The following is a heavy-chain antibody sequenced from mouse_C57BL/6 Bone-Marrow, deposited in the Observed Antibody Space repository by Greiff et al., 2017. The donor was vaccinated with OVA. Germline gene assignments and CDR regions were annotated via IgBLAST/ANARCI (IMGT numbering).Heavy chain of an antibody. D-gene: IGHD1-1*01. CDR3: ESHYYGSSYEYFDV. V-gene: IGHV5-16*01. Sequence: EVQLVESEGGLVQPGSSMKLSCTASGFTFSDYYMAWVRQVPEKGLEWVANINYDGSSTYSLDSLKSRFIISRDNANNILYLQMSSLKSEDTATYYCESHYYGSSYEYFDVWGTGTTVTVSS. CDR1: GFTFSDYY. J-gene: IGHJ1*03. CDR2: INYDGSST.